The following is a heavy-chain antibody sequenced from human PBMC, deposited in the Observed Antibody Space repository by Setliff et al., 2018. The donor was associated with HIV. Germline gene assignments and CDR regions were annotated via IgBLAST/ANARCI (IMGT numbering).Heavy chain of an antibody. CDR1: GYSITSGYS. CDR3: VHSLLGAPMVDY. V-gene: IGHV4-38-2*01. Sequence: SETLSLTCAVSGYSITSGYSWGWIRQPPGKGLEWIGNAYNSGRTYYNPSLKSRVAMSIDTSKNQFSLRLNPVTAADTAMYYCVHSLLGAPMVDYWGQGTPVTVSS. D-gene: IGHD3-16*01. CDR2: AYNSGRT. J-gene: IGHJ4*02.